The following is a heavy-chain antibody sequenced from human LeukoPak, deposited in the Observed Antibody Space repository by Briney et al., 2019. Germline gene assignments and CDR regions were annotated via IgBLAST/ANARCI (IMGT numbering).Heavy chain of an antibody. D-gene: IGHD3-3*01. J-gene: IGHJ6*02. CDR2: INPNSGGT. Sequence: ASVKVSCKASGYTFTGYYMHWVRQAPGQGLEWMGWINPNSGGTNYAQKFQGRVTMTRDTSISTAYMELSRLRSDDTAVYYCARGPPTIFGVVIMDYYYGMTSGAKGPRSPSP. CDR3: ARGPPTIFGVVIMDYYYGMTS. V-gene: IGHV1-2*02. CDR1: GYTFTGYY.